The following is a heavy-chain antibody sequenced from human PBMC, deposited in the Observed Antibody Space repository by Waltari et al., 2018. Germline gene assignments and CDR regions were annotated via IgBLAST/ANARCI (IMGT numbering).Heavy chain of an antibody. Sequence: SCAASGFTFSSYSMNWVRQAPGKGLEWVSYISSSSSNMFYGDSVKGRFTISRDNAKSSLYLQMNSLRVEDTAVYFCTRDPMGSHFDYWGQGTLVTVSS. V-gene: IGHV3-21*01. CDR1: GFTFSSYS. D-gene: IGHD1-26*01. CDR2: ISSSSSNM. J-gene: IGHJ4*02. CDR3: TRDPMGSHFDY.